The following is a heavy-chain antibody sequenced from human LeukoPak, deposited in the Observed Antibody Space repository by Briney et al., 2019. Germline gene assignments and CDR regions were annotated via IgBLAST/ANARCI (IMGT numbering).Heavy chain of an antibody. Sequence: SETLSLTCAVYGGSFSGYYGSSIRQPPGKWLEWIGEINHSGSTNYNPSLKSRVTISVDTSKNQFSLKLSSVTAADTAVYYCARAKMDYFDYWGQGALVTVSS. J-gene: IGHJ4*02. CDR3: ARAKMDYFDY. CDR1: GGSFSGYY. CDR2: INHSGST. V-gene: IGHV4-34*01. D-gene: IGHD2-8*01.